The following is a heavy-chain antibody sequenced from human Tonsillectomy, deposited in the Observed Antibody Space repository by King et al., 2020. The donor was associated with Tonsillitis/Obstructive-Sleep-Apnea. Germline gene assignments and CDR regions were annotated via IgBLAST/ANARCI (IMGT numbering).Heavy chain of an antibody. V-gene: IGHV3-7*03. CDR1: GFTFSSYW. D-gene: IGHD3-22*01. CDR3: ARTGVWGYDSSGYPHPQYYFDY. J-gene: IGHJ4*02. CDR2: IKQDGSEK. Sequence: DVQLVESGGGLVQPGGSLRLSCAASGFTFSSYWMSWVRQAPGKGLEWVANIKQDGSEKYYVDSVKGRFTISRDNAKNSLYLQMNSLRAEDTAVYYCARTGVWGYDSSGYPHPQYYFDYWGEGTLVTVSS.